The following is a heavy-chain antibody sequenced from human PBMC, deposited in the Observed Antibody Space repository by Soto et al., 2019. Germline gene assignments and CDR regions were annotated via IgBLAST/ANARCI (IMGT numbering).Heavy chain of an antibody. J-gene: IGHJ4*02. Sequence: EVQLVESGGGLVKPGRSLRLSCAASGFTFDDYAMHWVRQAPGKGLEWVSGISWNSGSIGYADSVKGRFTISRDNAKNSLYLQMNSLRAEDTAVYYCAKGVAAWGYFDSWGQGTLVTVSS. V-gene: IGHV3-9*01. CDR2: ISWNSGSI. CDR1: GFTFDDYA. CDR3: AKGVAAWGYFDS. D-gene: IGHD2-15*01.